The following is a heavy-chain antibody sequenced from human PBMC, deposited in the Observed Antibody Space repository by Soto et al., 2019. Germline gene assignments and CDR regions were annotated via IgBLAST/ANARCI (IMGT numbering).Heavy chain of an antibody. Sequence: EVQLLESGGSVIQPGGSLRLSCAASGFIFDDFTMHWVRLLPGKGLQWVSYINWDGRITLYADSVKGRFTISRDNTNSHLYLQRNLLRSDDTALYYCPKDEGGAIESPGDCGQGSLVTVSS. J-gene: IGHJ4*02. V-gene: IGHV3-43*01. CDR3: PKDEGGAIESPGD. D-gene: IGHD1-26*01. CDR1: GFIFDDFT. CDR2: INWDGRIT.